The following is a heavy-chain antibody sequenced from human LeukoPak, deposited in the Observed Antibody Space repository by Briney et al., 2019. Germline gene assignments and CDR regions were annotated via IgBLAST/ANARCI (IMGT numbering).Heavy chain of an antibody. CDR1: GGTFSSYA. Sequence: SVKVSCKASGGTFSSYAISWVRQAPGQGLEWMGGIIPIFGTANYAQKFQGRVTITADESTSTAYMELSSLRSEDTAVYYCARDQDYYDSSGFYYWGQGTLVTVSS. J-gene: IGHJ4*02. D-gene: IGHD3-22*01. V-gene: IGHV1-69*01. CDR3: ARDQDYYDSSGFYY. CDR2: IIPIFGTA.